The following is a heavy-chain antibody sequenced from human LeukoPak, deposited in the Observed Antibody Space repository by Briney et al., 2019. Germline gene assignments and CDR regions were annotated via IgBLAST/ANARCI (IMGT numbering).Heavy chain of an antibody. CDR2: INRDGSEK. CDR3: ARDPERGACDY. V-gene: IGHV3-7*01. J-gene: IGHJ4*02. D-gene: IGHD1-26*01. Sequence: GGSLRLSCAASGFTFSSYWMSWVRQAPGKGLERVAIINRDGSEKYYVDSVKGRCTISRANAKNSLFLQLNSLRAEDTAVYYCARDPERGACDYWGQGTLVTVSS. CDR1: GFTFSSYW.